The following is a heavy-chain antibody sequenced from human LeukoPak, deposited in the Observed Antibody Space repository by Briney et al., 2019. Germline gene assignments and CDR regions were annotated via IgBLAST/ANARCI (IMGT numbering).Heavy chain of an antibody. V-gene: IGHV3-21*01. D-gene: IGHD3-3*01. CDR3: ARDLVISNYDFWSGYYQPPFDY. CDR1: GFTFSSYA. CDR2: ISSSSSYI. Sequence: GGSLRLSCAASGFTFSSYAMSWVRQAPGKGLEWVSSISSSSSYIYYADSVKGRFTISRDNAKNSLYLQMNSLRAEDTAVYYCARDLVISNYDFWSGYYQPPFDYWGQGTLVTVSS. J-gene: IGHJ4*02.